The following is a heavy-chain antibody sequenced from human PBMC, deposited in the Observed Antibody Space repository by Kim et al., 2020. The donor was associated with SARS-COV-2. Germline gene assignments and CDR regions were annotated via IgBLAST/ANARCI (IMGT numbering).Heavy chain of an antibody. V-gene: IGHV4-59*09. J-gene: IGHJ3*02. CDR3: ARGLTYYYDSSGPDAFDI. D-gene: IGHD3-22*01. Sequence: KSRVTISVDTSKNQFSLKLSSVTAADTAVYYCARGLTYYYDSSGPDAFDIWGQGTMVTVSS.